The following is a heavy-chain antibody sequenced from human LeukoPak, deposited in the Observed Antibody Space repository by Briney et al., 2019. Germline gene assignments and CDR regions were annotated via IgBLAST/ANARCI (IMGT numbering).Heavy chain of an antibody. D-gene: IGHD5-12*01. CDR1: GGTFSSYA. J-gene: IGHJ3*02. Sequence: GASVKVSCKASGGTFSSYAITWVRQAPGQGLEWMGRIIPILGIANYAQKFQGRVMIIADKSTSTAYMELSSLRSEDTAVYYCARDLYSGHEGNAFDIWGQGTMVTVSS. CDR2: IIPILGIA. CDR3: ARDLYSGHEGNAFDI. V-gene: IGHV1-69*04.